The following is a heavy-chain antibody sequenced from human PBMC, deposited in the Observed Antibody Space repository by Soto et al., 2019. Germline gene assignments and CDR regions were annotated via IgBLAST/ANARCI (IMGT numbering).Heavy chain of an antibody. V-gene: IGHV3-13*01. CDR1: GFTFSSYD. CDR3: ARAGRGQNWFDP. D-gene: IGHD1-26*01. CDR2: IGTAGDT. Sequence: ESGGGLVQPGGSLRLSCAASGFTFSSYDMHWVRQATGTGLEWVSAIGTAGDTYYPGSVKGRFTISRENAKNSLYLQMNSLRAGDTAVYYCARAGRGQNWFDPWGQGTLVTVSS. J-gene: IGHJ5*02.